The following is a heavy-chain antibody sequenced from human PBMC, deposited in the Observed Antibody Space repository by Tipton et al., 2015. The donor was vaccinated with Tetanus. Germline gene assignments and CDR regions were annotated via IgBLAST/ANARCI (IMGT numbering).Heavy chain of an antibody. Sequence: SLRLSCAASGFSVSNNYMSWVRQAPGKGLEWVSVIYIGGSIHYTDSVKGRFTISRDNSKNTLFLQMNSLRVEATAVYYCARLGRNSLGAFDVWGQGTLVSVSS. J-gene: IGHJ3*01. CDR3: ARLGRNSLGAFDV. D-gene: IGHD7-27*01. CDR1: GFSVSNNY. V-gene: IGHV3-53*01. CDR2: IYIGGSI.